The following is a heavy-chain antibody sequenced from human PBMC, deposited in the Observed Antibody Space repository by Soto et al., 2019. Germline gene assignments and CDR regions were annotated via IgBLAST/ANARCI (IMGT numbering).Heavy chain of an antibody. Sequence: QVQLVQSGAEVKQPGSSVKVSCQASGVTFSSFAISWVRQAPGQGLEWMGGIIPIFRTPNYAQNFQGRVTITAAESTSSVYMELSRLRSEDTAVYYCARSTGSGFRPGTHRFNWFDPWGQEPWSPSPQ. D-gene: IGHD5-12*01. J-gene: IGHJ5*02. CDR1: GVTFSSFA. CDR3: ARSTGSGFRPGTHRFNWFDP. CDR2: IIPIFRTP. V-gene: IGHV1-69*01.